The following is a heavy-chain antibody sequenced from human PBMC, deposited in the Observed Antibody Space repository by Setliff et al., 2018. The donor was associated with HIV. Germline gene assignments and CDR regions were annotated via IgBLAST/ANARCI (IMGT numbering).Heavy chain of an antibody. CDR3: GGEPRQLAY. V-gene: IGHV3-7*01. CDR2: INEDGGSK. J-gene: IGHJ4*02. Sequence: PGGSLRLSCVASGFTFNSYWMYWVRQAPGKGLEWVASINEDGGSKYYADSVKGRFTMSRDNAKSSLYLQMNSLIAEDTAVYFCGGEPRQLAYWGQGTLVTVSS. D-gene: IGHD6-13*01. CDR1: GFTFNSYW.